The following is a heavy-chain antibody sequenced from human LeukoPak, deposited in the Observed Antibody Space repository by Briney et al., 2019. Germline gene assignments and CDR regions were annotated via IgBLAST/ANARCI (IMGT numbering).Heavy chain of an antibody. V-gene: IGHV4-59*08. CDR3: ARHDYGDYDHIK. CDR1: GDSKSTYS. CDR2: ISSAGVT. J-gene: IGHJ4*02. Sequence: SETLSLTCTVSGDSKSTYSWNWIRQPPGKGLEWIGRISSAGVTKYNPSLKSRITFSLDTSRNQFSLKLTSVTAADTAVYYCARHDYGDYDHIKWGPGTLVNVSS. D-gene: IGHD4-17*01.